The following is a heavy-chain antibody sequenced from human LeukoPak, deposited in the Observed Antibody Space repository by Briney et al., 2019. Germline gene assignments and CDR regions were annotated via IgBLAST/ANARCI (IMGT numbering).Heavy chain of an antibody. D-gene: IGHD5-18*01. CDR2: ISYDGRNK. V-gene: IGHV3-30*18. J-gene: IGHJ4*02. CDR3: AKDRGYSHGFDY. CDR1: GFTFSSYG. Sequence: GGSLRLSCAASGFTFSSYGMHWVRQAPGKGLEWVAGISYDGRNKEYVDSVKGRFTISRDNSKNTLYLQMNSLRAEDTAVHNCAKDRGYSHGFDYWGQGTLVTVSS.